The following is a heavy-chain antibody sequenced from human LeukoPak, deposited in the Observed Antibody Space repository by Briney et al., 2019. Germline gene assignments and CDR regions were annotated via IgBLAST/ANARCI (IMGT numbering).Heavy chain of an antibody. CDR3: ARTDWSMLEY. V-gene: IGHV1-2*02. CDR1: GYTFTAYY. J-gene: IGHJ4*02. CDR2: INPNSGDT. Sequence: ASVKVSCKASGYTFTAYYLHWVRQAPGQGLEWMGWINPNSGDTNFAQKFQGRATMTRDTSISTVYMELSRLRSDDTAIYYCARTDWSMLEYWGQGTLVTVSS. D-gene: IGHD1-1*01.